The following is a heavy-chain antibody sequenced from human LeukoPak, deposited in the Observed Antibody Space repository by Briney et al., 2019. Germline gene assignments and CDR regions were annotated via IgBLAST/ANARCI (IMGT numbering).Heavy chain of an antibody. V-gene: IGHV3-48*03. CDR3: AREYSSSWYPLDY. Sequence: GGSLRLSCAASGFTFSSYEMNWVRQAPGKGLEWVSYISSSGSTIYYADSVKGRFTISRDNAKNSLYLQMNSLRAEDTAVYYCAREYSSSWYPLDYWGQGTLVTVSS. D-gene: IGHD6-13*01. CDR1: GFTFSSYE. CDR2: ISSSGSTI. J-gene: IGHJ4*02.